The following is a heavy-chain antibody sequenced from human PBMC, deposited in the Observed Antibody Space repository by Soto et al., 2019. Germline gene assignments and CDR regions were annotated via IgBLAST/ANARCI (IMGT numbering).Heavy chain of an antibody. J-gene: IGHJ4*02. CDR1: GFTFNTHW. V-gene: IGHV3-74*01. CDR3: ARGGAMGVDY. CDR2: IYFDGITT. Sequence: EVQLVESGGCVVQPGGSLRLSCTASGFTFNTHWMHWVRQAPGKGLGWVSRIYFDGITTNYADSVTGRLTVSRDNAKNTVYLNVNTLMDEDTAVYYCARGGAMGVDYWGQGTLVTVSS. D-gene: IGHD1-26*01.